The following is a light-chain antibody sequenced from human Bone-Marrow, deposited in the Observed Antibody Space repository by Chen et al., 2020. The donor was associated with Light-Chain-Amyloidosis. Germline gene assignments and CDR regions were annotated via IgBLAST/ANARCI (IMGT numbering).Light chain of an antibody. Sequence: DIQMTQSPSSLSASVGDRVSITCQASQDISNYLNWYQQKPGKAPKLLIYDASNWETGVPSRFSGSGSGTHFTFTISSLQPEDTATYYGQQFDNLPLTFGGGTRVEI. CDR1: QDISNY. CDR2: DAS. V-gene: IGKV1-33*01. J-gene: IGKJ4*01. CDR3: QQFDNLPLT.